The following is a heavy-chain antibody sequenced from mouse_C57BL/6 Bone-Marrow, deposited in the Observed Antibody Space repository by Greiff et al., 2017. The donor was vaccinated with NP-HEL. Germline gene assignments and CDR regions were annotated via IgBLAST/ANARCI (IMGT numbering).Heavy chain of an antibody. CDR1: GYSITSGYY. CDR3: ASELGRGPYFDY. Sequence: DVKLQESGPGLVKPSQSLSLTCSVTGYSITSGYYWNWIRQFPGNKLEWMGYISYDGSNNYNPSLKNRISITRDTSKNQFFLKLNSVTTEDTATYYCASELGRGPYFDYWGQGTTLTVSS. D-gene: IGHD4-1*01. CDR2: ISYDGSN. V-gene: IGHV3-6*01. J-gene: IGHJ2*01.